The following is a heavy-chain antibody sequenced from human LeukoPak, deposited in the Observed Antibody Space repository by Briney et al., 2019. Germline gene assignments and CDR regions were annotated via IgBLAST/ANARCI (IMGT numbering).Heavy chain of an antibody. J-gene: IGHJ6*02. Sequence: PGGSLRLSCAASRFTFSAYSMTWVRQAPGKGLEWVSYISSSGSTLYYADSVKGRFTISRDNAKNSLHLQMNSLRAEDTAVYYCARDVGEGYDSSGYHLYGMDVWGQGTTVTVSS. CDR3: ARDVGEGYDSSGYHLYGMDV. CDR2: ISSSGSTL. V-gene: IGHV3-48*04. D-gene: IGHD3-22*01. CDR1: RFTFSAYS.